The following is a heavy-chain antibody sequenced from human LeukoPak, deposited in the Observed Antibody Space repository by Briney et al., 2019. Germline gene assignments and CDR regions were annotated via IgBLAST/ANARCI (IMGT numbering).Heavy chain of an antibody. V-gene: IGHV1-24*01. CDR3: ATYIVGTFYYFDY. CDR1: GYTLTELS. CDR2: FDPEDGET. J-gene: IGHJ4*02. Sequence: ASVKVSCTVSGYTLTELSMHWVRQAPGKGLEWMGGFDPEDGETIYAQKFQGRVTMTEDTSTDTAYMELSSPRSEDTAVYYCATYIVGTFYYFDYWGQGTLVTVSS. D-gene: IGHD1-26*01.